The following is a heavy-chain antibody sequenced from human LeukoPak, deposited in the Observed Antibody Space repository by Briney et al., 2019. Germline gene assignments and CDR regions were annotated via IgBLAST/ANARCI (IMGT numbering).Heavy chain of an antibody. CDR2: INHSGST. CDR1: GGSFSGYY. CDR3: SRTYYYGSGSYRTEFFVY. V-gene: IGHV4-34*01. J-gene: IGHJ4*02. Sequence: PSETLSLTCAVYGGSFSGYYWSWLRQPPGKGLEWIGEINHSGSTNYNPSLKSRVTISEDTSNNQFSLKLSSVTAAGTAVFFFSRTYYYGSGSYRTEFFVYWGQGTLVTVSS. D-gene: IGHD3-10*01.